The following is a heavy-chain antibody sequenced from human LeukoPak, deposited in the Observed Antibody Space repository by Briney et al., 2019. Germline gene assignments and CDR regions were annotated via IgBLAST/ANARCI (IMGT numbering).Heavy chain of an antibody. V-gene: IGHV4-4*02. J-gene: IGHJ5*02. Sequence: SGTLSLTCAVSGGSISSSNWWSWVRQPPGKGLEWIGEIYHSGSTNYNPSLKSRVTISVDKSKNQFSLKLSSVTAADTAVYYCARSRPHCSSGSCYSGWFDPWGQGTLVTVSS. CDR2: IYHSGST. CDR3: ARSRPHCSSGSCYSGWFDP. CDR1: GGSISSSNW. D-gene: IGHD2-15*01.